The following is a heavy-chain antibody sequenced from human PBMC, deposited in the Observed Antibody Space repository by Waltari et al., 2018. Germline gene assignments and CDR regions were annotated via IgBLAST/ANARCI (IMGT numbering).Heavy chain of an antibody. CDR1: GFTFSSYG. V-gene: IGHV1-2*02. CDR3: ARDVRIAARPGDAFDI. D-gene: IGHD6-6*01. CDR2: INPNSGGT. Sequence: QVQLVESGGGVVQPGRSLRLFCAASGFTFSSYGMHWVRQAPGKGLEWMGWINPNSGGTNYAQKFQGRVTMTRDTSISTAYMELSRLRSDDTAVYYCARDVRIAARPGDAFDIWGQGTMVTVSS. J-gene: IGHJ3*02.